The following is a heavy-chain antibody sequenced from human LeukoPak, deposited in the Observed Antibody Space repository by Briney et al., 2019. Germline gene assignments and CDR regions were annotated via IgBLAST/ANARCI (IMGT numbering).Heavy chain of an antibody. J-gene: IGHJ4*02. D-gene: IGHD4-23*01. Sequence: TGGSLRLSCVGSGFTFSSYSMTWVRQGPGQGLEWVANIKHEGSEKTYVDSAKGRFTISRDNAKNSLYLQMNSLRAEDTAVYYCGRTRWLDYWGQRTLVTVSS. CDR1: GFTFSSYS. CDR2: IKHEGSEK. CDR3: GRTRWLDY. V-gene: IGHV3-7*01.